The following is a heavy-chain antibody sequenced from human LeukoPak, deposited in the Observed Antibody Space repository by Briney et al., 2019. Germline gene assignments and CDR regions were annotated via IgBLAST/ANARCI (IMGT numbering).Heavy chain of an antibody. V-gene: IGHV3-21*01. Sequence: GGSLRLSCAASGFTFSSYSMNWVRQAPGKGLEWVSSISSSSSYIYYADSVKGRLTISRDNAKNSLYLQMNSLRAEDTAVYYCARDMRDGYNSPFDYWGQGTLVTVSS. D-gene: IGHD5-24*01. CDR2: ISSSSSYI. CDR3: ARDMRDGYNSPFDY. CDR1: GFTFSSYS. J-gene: IGHJ4*02.